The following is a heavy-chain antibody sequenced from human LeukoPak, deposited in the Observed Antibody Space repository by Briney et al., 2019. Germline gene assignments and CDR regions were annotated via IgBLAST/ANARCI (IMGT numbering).Heavy chain of an antibody. D-gene: IGHD3-10*01. CDR3: ARVDYGSGSPYFDY. CDR2: IYHSGST. CDR1: GGSISSSNW. V-gene: IGHV4-4*02. Sequence: SETLSLTCAVSGGSISSSNWWSWVRQPPGKGLEWIGEIYHSGSTNYNPSLKSRVTISVDKSKNQFSLKLSSVAAADTAVYYCARVDYGSGSPYFDYWGQGTLVTVSS. J-gene: IGHJ4*02.